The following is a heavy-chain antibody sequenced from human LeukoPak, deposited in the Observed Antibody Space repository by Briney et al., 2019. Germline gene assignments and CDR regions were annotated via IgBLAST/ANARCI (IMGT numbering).Heavy chain of an antibody. CDR2: IYYSGST. CDR1: GGSISSGGYS. CDR3: GRVLTRGFDY. V-gene: IGHV4-30-4*07. J-gene: IGHJ4*02. Sequence: SETLSLTCAVSGGSISSGGYSWSWIRQPPGKGLEWIGYIYYSGSTYYNPSLKSRVTISVDTSKNQFSLKLSSVTAADTAVYYCGRVLTRGFDYWGQGTLVTVSS. D-gene: IGHD1-1*01.